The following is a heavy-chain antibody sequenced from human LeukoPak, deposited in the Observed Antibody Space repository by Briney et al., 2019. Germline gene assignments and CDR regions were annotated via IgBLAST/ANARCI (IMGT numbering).Heavy chain of an antibody. D-gene: IGHD3-22*01. CDR3: ARDKFAKYDNRGYYYISDAFDI. CDR2: ISGSGDST. J-gene: IGHJ3*02. V-gene: IGHV3-23*01. CDR1: GFTFRSYG. Sequence: PGGSLRLSCAASGFTFRSYGMTWVRQAPGKGLEWVSAISGSGDSTYYADSVMGRFTISKDNAENYLYLHLNSLRAEDTAVYYCARDKFAKYDNRGYYYISDAFDIWGPGTVVTVSS.